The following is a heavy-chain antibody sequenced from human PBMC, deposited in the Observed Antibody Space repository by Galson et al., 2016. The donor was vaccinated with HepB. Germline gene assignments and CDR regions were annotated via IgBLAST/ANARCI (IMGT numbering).Heavy chain of an antibody. CDR1: GYNFSNYW. CDR3: ARQQFGVTASGAYFYHGMDV. J-gene: IGHJ6*02. V-gene: IGHV5-10-1*01. CDR2: IDPSDSRT. D-gene: IGHD3-3*01. Sequence: QSGAEVKKPGESLRISCKASGYNFSNYWISWVRQMPGKGLEWMGRIDPSDSRTNYSPSFEGHVTVSVDTSTNIAYLQWSGLKASDTAMYYCARQQFGVTASGAYFYHGMDVWGQGTTVTVSS.